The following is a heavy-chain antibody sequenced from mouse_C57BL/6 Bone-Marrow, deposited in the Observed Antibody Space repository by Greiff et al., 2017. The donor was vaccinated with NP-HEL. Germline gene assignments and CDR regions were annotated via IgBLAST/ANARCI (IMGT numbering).Heavy chain of an antibody. D-gene: IGHD1-1*01. J-gene: IGHJ1*03. Sequence: VQLKQPGAELVKPGASVKLSCKASGYTFTSYWMHWVKQRPGRGLEWIGRIDPNSGGTKYNEKFKSKATLTVAKPSSTAYMQLSSLTSEDSAVYYCARAYYGSSYRYFDVWGTGTTVTVSS. CDR1: GYTFTSYW. CDR3: ARAYYGSSYRYFDV. CDR2: IDPNSGGT. V-gene: IGHV1-72*01.